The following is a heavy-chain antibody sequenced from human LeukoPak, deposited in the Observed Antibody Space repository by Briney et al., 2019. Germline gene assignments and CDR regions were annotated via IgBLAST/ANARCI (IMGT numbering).Heavy chain of an antibody. CDR2: IYYSGST. V-gene: IGHV4-31*03. CDR3: ARDGTVTDAFDI. D-gene: IGHD4-17*01. J-gene: IGHJ3*02. CDR1: GGSISSGGYY. Sequence: SQTLSLTCTVSGGSISSGGYYWSWIRQHPGKGLEWIGYIYYSGSTYYNPSLKSRVTISVDTSKNQFSLKLSSVTAADTAVYYCARDGTVTDAFDIWGQGTMVTVSS.